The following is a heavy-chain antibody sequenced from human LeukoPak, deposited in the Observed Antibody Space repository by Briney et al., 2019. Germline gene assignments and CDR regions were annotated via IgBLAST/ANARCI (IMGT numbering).Heavy chain of an antibody. CDR1: GFTFDDYA. CDR2: ISWDGGST. CDR3: AKDGHLQTNYNYMDV. D-gene: IGHD1/OR15-1a*01. Sequence: EGSLRLSCAASGFTFDDYAMHWVRQAPGKGLEWVSLISWDGGSTYYADSVKGRFTISRDNSKNSLYLQMNSLRAEDTALYYCAKDGHLQTNYNYMDVWGKGTTVTVSS. J-gene: IGHJ6*03. V-gene: IGHV3-43D*03.